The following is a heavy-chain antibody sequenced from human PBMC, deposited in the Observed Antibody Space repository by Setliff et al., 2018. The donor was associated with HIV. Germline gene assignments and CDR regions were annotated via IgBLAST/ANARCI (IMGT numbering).Heavy chain of an antibody. Sequence: GASVKVSCKASGYNFNSFGINWARQAPGQGLEWMGWISTYNGRTDYVQKLQDRVTMTTDTYTSTAYMDLRSLISDDTAVYYCARGFSRWYGAFDMWGQGTVVTVSS. D-gene: IGHD6-13*01. V-gene: IGHV1-18*01. J-gene: IGHJ3*02. CDR2: ISTYNGRT. CDR1: GYNFNSFG. CDR3: ARGFSRWYGAFDM.